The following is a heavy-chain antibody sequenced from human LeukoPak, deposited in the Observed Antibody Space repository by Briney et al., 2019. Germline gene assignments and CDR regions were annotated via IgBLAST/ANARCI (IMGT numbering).Heavy chain of an antibody. CDR3: ARAPWGSRPSDAFDV. CDR1: GGSISSHDYY. D-gene: IGHD3-16*01. J-gene: IGHJ3*01. V-gene: IGHV4-61*02. CDR2: IYSSGTT. Sequence: SETLSLTCSVSGGSISSHDYYFNWIRQPAGKGLEWIGRIYSSGTTNYTPSLSSRVTMWVDTSKKQFFLNLSSVTGADTATYYCARAPWGSRPSDAFDVWGQGTVVTVSS.